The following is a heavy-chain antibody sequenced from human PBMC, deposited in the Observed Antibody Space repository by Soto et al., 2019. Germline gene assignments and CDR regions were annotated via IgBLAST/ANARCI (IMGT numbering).Heavy chain of an antibody. CDR1: GYTFTSYG. V-gene: IGHV1-18*01. D-gene: IGHD2-8*02. CDR2: ISAYNGNT. J-gene: IGHJ5*02. Sequence: QVQLVQSGAEVKKPGASVKFSCKASGYTFTSYGISWVRQAPGQGLEWMGWISAYNGNTNYAEKLQGRVTMTKDTATSTAYMELRSLRSADTAVYYCARDGGVKARFDPWGQGTLVTVSS. CDR3: ARDGGVKARFDP.